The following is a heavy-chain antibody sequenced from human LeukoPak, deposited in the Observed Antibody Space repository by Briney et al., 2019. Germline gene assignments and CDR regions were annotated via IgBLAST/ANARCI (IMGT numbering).Heavy chain of an antibody. D-gene: IGHD3-22*01. CDR1: GFTFSDTW. J-gene: IGHJ4*02. CDR3: AKDSEYYYDSSGYYYNYFDY. CDR2: IRSDGSDT. V-gene: IGHV3-74*01. Sequence: GGSLRLSCTASGFTFSDTWMHWVRQAPGEGLVWVSRIRSDGSDTRYAESVKGRFTISRDNAKNTLYLQMNSLRAEDTAVYYCAKDSEYYYDSSGYYYNYFDYWGQGTLVTVSS.